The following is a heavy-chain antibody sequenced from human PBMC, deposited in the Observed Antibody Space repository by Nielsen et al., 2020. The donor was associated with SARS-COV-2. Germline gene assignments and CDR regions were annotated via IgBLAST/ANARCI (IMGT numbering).Heavy chain of an antibody. CDR3: AKTYSSSSPGDY. Sequence: SLKISCAAPGFTFDDYAMHWVRQAPGKGLEWVSGISWNSGSIDYADSVKGRFTISRDNAKNSLYLQMNSLRAEDTALYYCAKTYSSSSPGDYWGQGTLVTVSS. CDR1: GFTFDDYA. D-gene: IGHD6-13*01. V-gene: IGHV3-9*01. CDR2: ISWNSGSI. J-gene: IGHJ4*02.